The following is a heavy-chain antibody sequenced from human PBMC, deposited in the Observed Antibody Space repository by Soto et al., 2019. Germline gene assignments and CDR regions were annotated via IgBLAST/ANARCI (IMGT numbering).Heavy chain of an antibody. Sequence: QVQLQESVPGLVQPSQTLSLTCTFSGGSISSGGYYWSWIRQHPGKGLQRTGYIYYIWSTYYNPALKRRVTISVDTYKNHFSLTLRSVTAADTAVYYCASLSPRHEFGYWGQGSLVTVSS. V-gene: IGHV4-31*03. CDR2: IYYIWST. CDR1: GGSISSGGYY. J-gene: IGHJ4*02. D-gene: IGHD6-6*01. CDR3: ASLSPRHEFGY.